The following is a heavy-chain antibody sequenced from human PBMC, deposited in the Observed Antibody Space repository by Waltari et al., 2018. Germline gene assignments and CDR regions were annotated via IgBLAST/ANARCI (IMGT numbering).Heavy chain of an antibody. V-gene: IGHV3-21*01. Sequence: EVQLVESGGGLVKPGGSLSLSCAASGFTFCSYSMNWVRQPPGEGREGVESISRGSSYIYYADSVKCRFTISRDNAKTSLYLQMNSLRAEDTAVYYGARDAPTSSLEDYWGQGTLVTVSA. CDR1: GFTFCSYS. J-gene: IGHJ4*02. CDR2: ISRGSSYI. CDR3: ARDAPTSSLEDY.